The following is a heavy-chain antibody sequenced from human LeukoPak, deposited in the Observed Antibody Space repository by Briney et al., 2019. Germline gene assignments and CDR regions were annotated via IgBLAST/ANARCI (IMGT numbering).Heavy chain of an antibody. Sequence: GASVKVSCKASGYTFTGYYMHWVRQAPGQGLEWMGWINPNSGGTNYAQKFQGWVTMTRDTSISTAYMELSRLRSDDTAVYYCARGDYDSSGYSPGWYFDLWGRGTLVTVSS. V-gene: IGHV1-2*04. CDR1: GYTFTGYY. D-gene: IGHD3-22*01. CDR2: INPNSGGT. CDR3: ARGDYDSSGYSPGWYFDL. J-gene: IGHJ2*01.